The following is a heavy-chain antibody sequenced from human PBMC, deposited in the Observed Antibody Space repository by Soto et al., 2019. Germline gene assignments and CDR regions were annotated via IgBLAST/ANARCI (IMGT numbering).Heavy chain of an antibody. J-gene: IGHJ4*02. D-gene: IGHD4-17*01. V-gene: IGHV4-4*02. Sequence: QVQLQESGPGLVKPSGTLSLTCTVSGGSMSSSNWWNWVRQPPGKGLEWIGETHHSGRTNYNPSLESRVTISVDKSKNHFSLQLSSVTAADTAVYYCARSEATVLDYWGQGTLVTVSS. CDR2: THHSGRT. CDR3: ARSEATVLDY. CDR1: GGSMSSSNW.